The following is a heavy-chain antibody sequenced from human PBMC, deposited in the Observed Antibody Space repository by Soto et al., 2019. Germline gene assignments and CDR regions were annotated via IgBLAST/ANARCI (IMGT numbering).Heavy chain of an antibody. J-gene: IGHJ4*02. Sequence: GGSLRLSCATSGFTFSSYPIHWVRQAPGKGPVWVSRITEDGSGTTYADSVKGRFTVTRDNAKNTMYLQMSGLGAEDTAVYHCVRGTNGWRGMDYWGQGTLVTAPQ. V-gene: IGHV3-74*01. CDR3: VRGTNGWRGMDY. CDR1: GFTFSSYP. D-gene: IGHD2-8*01. CDR2: ITEDGSGT.